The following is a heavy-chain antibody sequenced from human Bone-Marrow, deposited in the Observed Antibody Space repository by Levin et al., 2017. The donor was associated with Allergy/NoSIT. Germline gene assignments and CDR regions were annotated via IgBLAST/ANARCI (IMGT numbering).Heavy chain of an antibody. D-gene: IGHD4-17*01. CDR1: GASISSRNW. V-gene: IGHV4-4*02. CDR3: ARDRGGDYGDYYFDS. Sequence: PGGSLRLSCDVSGASISSRNWWSWVRQPPGKGLEWIGEIDHGGNTNYNLSLTSRVTISVDKSKNQFSLKLNSVTAADTAVYYCARDRGGDYGDYYFDSWGQGTLVTVSS. CDR2: IDHGGNT. J-gene: IGHJ4*02.